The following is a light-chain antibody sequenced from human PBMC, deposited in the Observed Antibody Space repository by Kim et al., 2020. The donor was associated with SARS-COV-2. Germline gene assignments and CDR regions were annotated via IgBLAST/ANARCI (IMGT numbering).Light chain of an antibody. J-gene: IGLJ3*02. Sequence: QSALTHPASVSGSPGQSITISCTGTSSDVGGYNYVSLYQQHPGKAPKLMIYDVSNRPSGVSNRFSGSKSGNTASLTISGLQAEDEADYYCSSYTSSSTRVFGGGTQLTVL. V-gene: IGLV2-14*03. CDR2: DVS. CDR3: SSYTSSSTRV. CDR1: SSDVGGYNY.